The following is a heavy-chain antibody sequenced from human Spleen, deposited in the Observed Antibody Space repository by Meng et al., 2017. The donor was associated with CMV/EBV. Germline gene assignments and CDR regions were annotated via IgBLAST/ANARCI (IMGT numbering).Heavy chain of an antibody. CDR1: GSISRSTYC. J-gene: IGHJ4*02. CDR2: IHYSGSS. CDR3: ARLACSTSTCQYDFDY. Sequence: GSISRSTYCWGWIRQPPGKGLEWIGSIHYSGSSYYNPSLKSRVTISVDTSKNQFSLKVRSVTAADTAVYSCARLACSTSTCQYDFDYWGLGTLVTVSS. D-gene: IGHD2-2*01. V-gene: IGHV4-39*01.